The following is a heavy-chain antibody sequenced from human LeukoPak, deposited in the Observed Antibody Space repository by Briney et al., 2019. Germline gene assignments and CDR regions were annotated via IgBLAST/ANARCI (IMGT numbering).Heavy chain of an antibody. J-gene: IGHJ6*03. CDR3: ARVHYYGSGSRKNYYYYMDV. Sequence: SETLSLTCTVSGGSISSYYWSWIRQPPGKGLEWIGYIYYSGSTNYNPSLKSRVTISVDTSKNQSSLKLSSVTAADTAVYYCARVHYYGSGSRKNYYYYMDVWGKGTTVTISS. D-gene: IGHD3-10*01. V-gene: IGHV4-59*01. CDR1: GGSISSYY. CDR2: IYYSGST.